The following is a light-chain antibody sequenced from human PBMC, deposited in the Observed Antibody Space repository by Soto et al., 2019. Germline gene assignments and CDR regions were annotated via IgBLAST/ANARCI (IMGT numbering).Light chain of an antibody. CDR1: SSDVGSYNL. Sequence: QLALTQPASVSWSPGPPINISCTGTSSDVGSYNLVSWYQQHPGKAPKLMIYEGSKRPSGVSNRFSGSKSGNTASLTISGLQAEDEADYYCCSYAGSSTLVFGTGTKVTVL. J-gene: IGLJ1*01. CDR3: CSYAGSSTLV. CDR2: EGS. V-gene: IGLV2-23*01.